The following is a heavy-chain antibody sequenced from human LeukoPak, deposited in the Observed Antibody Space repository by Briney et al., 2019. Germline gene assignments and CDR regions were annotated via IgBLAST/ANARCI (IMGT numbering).Heavy chain of an antibody. V-gene: IGHV3-7*01. CDR1: GFTFSSYW. D-gene: IGHD3-9*01. CDR3: ARALRYFDWLLGWFDP. J-gene: IGHJ5*02. CDR2: IKKDGSEK. Sequence: GGSLRLSCAASGFTFSSYWMSWVRQAPGKGLEWVANIKKDGSEKYYVDSVKGRFTISRDNAKKSLYLQMNSLRAEDTAVYYCARALRYFDWLLGWFDPWGQGTLVTVSS.